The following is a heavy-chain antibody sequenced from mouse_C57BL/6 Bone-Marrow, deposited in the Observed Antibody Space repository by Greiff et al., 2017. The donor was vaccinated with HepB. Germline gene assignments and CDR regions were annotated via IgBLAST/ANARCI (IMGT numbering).Heavy chain of an antibody. CDR3: AGDRYDGSLDV. CDR1: GFPITSGYY. V-gene: IGHV12-3*01. D-gene: IGHD2-3*01. Sequence: VKLMESGPGLVKPSQSLFLTCSITGFPITSGYYWIWIRQPPGKPLEWMGYITHSGETFYNPSLQSTSSITRETSQNQFFLQLNSGTTEDTAMYDCAGDRYDGSLDVWGTGTPVTVSS. CDR2: ITHSGET. J-gene: IGHJ1*03.